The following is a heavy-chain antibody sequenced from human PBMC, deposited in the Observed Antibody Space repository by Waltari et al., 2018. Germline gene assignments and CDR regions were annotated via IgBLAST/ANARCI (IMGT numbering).Heavy chain of an antibody. J-gene: IGHJ4*02. Sequence: QVQLQESGPGLVKPSETLSLSCTVPGGSIINSSWSWIRQPPGQGREWIGYVYYTGSTTYNPSLRSRVTISVDTSKYQFSLKVTSVTPADTAVYYCARGEDRFDYWGQGTLVTVSS. CDR2: VYYTGST. V-gene: IGHV4-59*01. CDR1: GGSIINSS. CDR3: ARGEDRFDY.